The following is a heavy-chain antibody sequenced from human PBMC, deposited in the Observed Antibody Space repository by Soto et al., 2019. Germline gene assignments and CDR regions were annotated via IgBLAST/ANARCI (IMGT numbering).Heavy chain of an antibody. CDR2: ISGSGGTT. Sequence: PGGSLRLSCAASGFTFSAYAMRWVRQAPGKGLQWVSAISGSGGTTYYADSVKGRFTISRDNSKNTLYLQMNILRAEDTAVYYCEKSDYGGRRAPIDYWGQGTLVTVSS. D-gene: IGHD4-17*01. CDR1: GFTFSAYA. CDR3: EKSDYGGRRAPIDY. V-gene: IGHV3-23*01. J-gene: IGHJ4*02.